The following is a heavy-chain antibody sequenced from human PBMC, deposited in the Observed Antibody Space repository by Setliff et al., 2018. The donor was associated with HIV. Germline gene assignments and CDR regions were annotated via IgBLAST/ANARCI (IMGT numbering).Heavy chain of an antibody. V-gene: IGHV1-18*01. CDR3: ARAGAGVTSHFDH. Sequence: ASVKVSCKASGYSFTTYGISWVRQAPGQGLEWMGWISAKNGNTNYAQNLQGRVPMTTDTSTSTAYMELRSLRSDDTGAYFCARAGAGVTSHFDHWGQGTLVTVSS. CDR1: GYSFTTYG. J-gene: IGHJ4*02. D-gene: IGHD2-21*02. CDR2: ISAKNGNT.